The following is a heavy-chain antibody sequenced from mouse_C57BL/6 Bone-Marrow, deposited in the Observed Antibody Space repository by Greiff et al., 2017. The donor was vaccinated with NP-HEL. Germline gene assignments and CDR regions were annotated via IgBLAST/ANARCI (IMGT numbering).Heavy chain of an antibody. CDR1: GYTFTSYW. D-gene: IGHD1-2*01. CDR3: ARGRPLLRYFDY. V-gene: IGHV1-55*01. J-gene: IGHJ2*01. CDR2: IYPGSGST. Sequence: VQLQQPGAELVKPGASVKMSCKASGYTFTSYWITWVKQRPGQGLEWIGDIYPGSGSTNYNEKFKSKATLTVDTSSSTAYMQLSSLTSEDSAVYYCARGRPLLRYFDYWGQGTTLTVSA.